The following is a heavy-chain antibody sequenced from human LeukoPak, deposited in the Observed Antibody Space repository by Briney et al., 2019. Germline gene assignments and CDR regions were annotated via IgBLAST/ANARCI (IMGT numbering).Heavy chain of an antibody. D-gene: IGHD5-18*01. CDR2: IYPGDSDA. CDR1: GYSFTSYW. J-gene: IGHJ4*02. V-gene: IGHV5-51*01. CDR3: ARRANTGWAQDDY. Sequence: GESLKISCKGSGYSFTSYWIGWVRQMPGKGLKWMGIIYPGDSDARYSPSFQGQVTISADKSISTAYLQWSSLKASDTAMYYCARRANTGWAQDDYWGQGTLVTVSS.